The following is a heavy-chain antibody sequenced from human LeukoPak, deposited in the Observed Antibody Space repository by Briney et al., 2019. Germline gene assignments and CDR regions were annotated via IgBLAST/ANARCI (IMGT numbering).Heavy chain of an antibody. CDR2: IYYSGST. D-gene: IGHD3-3*01. J-gene: IGHJ4*02. CDR3: ARCGYYDFWSGYNPATFDY. V-gene: IGHV4-39*01. Sequence: PGGSLRLSCAGSGFAFSNYWMSWVRQPPGKGLEWIGSIYYSGSTYYKPSLKSRVTISVDTSKNQFSLKLNSVTAADTAVYYCARCGYYDFWSGYNPATFDYWGQGTLVTVSS. CDR1: GFAFSNYW.